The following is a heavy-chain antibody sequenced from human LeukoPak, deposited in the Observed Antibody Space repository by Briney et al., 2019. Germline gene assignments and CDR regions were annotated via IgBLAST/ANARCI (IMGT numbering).Heavy chain of an antibody. CDR2: ISGSGSST. CDR1: GFTFSSYA. Sequence: GGSLRLSCAASGFTFSSYAMSWVRQAPGKGLEWVSAISGSGSSTYYADSVKGRFTISRDNSKNTLYLQMNSLRAEDTAVYYCAKPSTYSTRVWYYFDYWGQGTLVTVSS. D-gene: IGHD2-15*01. V-gene: IGHV3-23*01. J-gene: IGHJ4*02. CDR3: AKPSTYSTRVWYYFDY.